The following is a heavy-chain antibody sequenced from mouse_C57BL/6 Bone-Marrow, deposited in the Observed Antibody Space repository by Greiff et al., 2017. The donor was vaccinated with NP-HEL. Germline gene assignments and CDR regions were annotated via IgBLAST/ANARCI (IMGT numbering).Heavy chain of an antibody. Sequence: VQLVESGPGLVQPSQSLSITCTVSGFSLTSYGVHWVRQSPGKGLEWLGVIWSGGSTDYNAAFISRLSISKDNSKSQVFFKMNSLQADDTAIYYCARYYGSSYGYFDVWGTGTTVTVSS. D-gene: IGHD1-1*01. CDR2: IWSGGST. CDR3: ARYYGSSYGYFDV. J-gene: IGHJ1*03. CDR1: GFSLTSYG. V-gene: IGHV2-2*01.